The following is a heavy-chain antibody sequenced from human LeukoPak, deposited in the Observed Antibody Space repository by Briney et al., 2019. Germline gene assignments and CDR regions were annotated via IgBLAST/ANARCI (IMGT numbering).Heavy chain of an antibody. CDR1: GFTVSSNY. CDR3: ARDLDYGGTLDY. D-gene: IGHD4-23*01. Sequence: GGSLRLSCAASGFTVSSNYMSWVRQAPGKGLEWVANIKQDGSEKYYVDSVKGRFTISRDNAKNSLYLQMNSLRAEDTAVYYCARDLDYGGTLDYWGQGTLVTVSS. CDR2: IKQDGSEK. J-gene: IGHJ4*02. V-gene: IGHV3-7*01.